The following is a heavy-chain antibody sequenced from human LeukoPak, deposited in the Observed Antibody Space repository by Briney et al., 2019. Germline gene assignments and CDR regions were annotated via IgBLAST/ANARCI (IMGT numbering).Heavy chain of an antibody. V-gene: IGHV3-30*03. CDR1: GFSFSNYG. Sequence: GGSLRLSCVTSGFSFSNYGMHWVRQAPGKGLEWVAVISYDEKNKYYGDSMKGRFTISRDNAKNSLYLQMDNLRAEDTAVYYCSNGIYSSSYWGRGTLVTVSS. CDR3: SNGIYSSSY. CDR2: ISYDEKNK. J-gene: IGHJ4*02. D-gene: IGHD6-6*01.